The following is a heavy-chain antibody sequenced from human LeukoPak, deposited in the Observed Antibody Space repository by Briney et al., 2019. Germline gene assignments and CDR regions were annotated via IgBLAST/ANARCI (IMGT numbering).Heavy chain of an antibody. J-gene: IGHJ4*02. CDR1: GYTFTSYY. CDR3: ARSHYSRGWEYFDY. D-gene: IGHD6-19*01. V-gene: IGHV1-46*01. Sequence: ASVKVSCKASGYTFTSYYVHWVRQAPGEGLEWMGLINPSGGSTIYAQKFQGRVTMTWDMSTSTVYMDLSSLRSEDTAVYYCARSHYSRGWEYFDYWGQGTLVTVSS. CDR2: INPSGGST.